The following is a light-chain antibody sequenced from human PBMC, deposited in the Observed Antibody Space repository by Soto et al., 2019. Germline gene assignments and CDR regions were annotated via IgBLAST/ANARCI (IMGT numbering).Light chain of an antibody. Sequence: ALTQPASVSGSPGQSITISCTGTSSDIGAFNYVSWYQQHPGKAPKLMIYDVSNRPSGVSNRFSGSKSGNTASLTISGLQAEDEADYFCSSYTSSITLYVFGTGTKVTVL. CDR2: DVS. CDR3: SSYTSSITLYV. J-gene: IGLJ1*01. CDR1: SSDIGAFNY. V-gene: IGLV2-14*03.